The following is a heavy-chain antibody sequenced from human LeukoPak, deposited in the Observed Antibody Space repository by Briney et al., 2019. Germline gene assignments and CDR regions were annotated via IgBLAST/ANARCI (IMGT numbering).Heavy chain of an antibody. CDR2: IYFGGST. V-gene: IGHV4-4*07. CDR3: ARLTGYDWESFYDY. Sequence: PSETLFLTCNVSGDSISSFYWNWIRQSAGKGLEWIGRIYFGGSTYSSPSLKSRVTMSLDTSKNQFSLKLRSVTAADTAVYYCARLTGYDWESFYDYWGQGTLVTVSS. J-gene: IGHJ4*02. CDR1: GDSISSFY. D-gene: IGHD5-12*01.